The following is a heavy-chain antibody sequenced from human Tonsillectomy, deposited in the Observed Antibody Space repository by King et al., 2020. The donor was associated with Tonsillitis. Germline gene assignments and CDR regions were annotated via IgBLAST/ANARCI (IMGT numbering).Heavy chain of an antibody. CDR3: GKGGTGSVYSYGDF. D-gene: IGHD5-18*01. J-gene: IGHJ4*02. CDR1: GFIFSNYD. CDR2: ISNDGSYE. Sequence: VQLVESGGGVVQPGRSLRLSCAASGFIFSNYDMHWVRPAPGKGLVWVAIISNDGSYEYFPASVKGRFTISRDNSKNTLYLQMNSLRAEYTAVYYCGKGGTGSVYSYGDFWGQGTLVTVSS. V-gene: IGHV3-30*18.